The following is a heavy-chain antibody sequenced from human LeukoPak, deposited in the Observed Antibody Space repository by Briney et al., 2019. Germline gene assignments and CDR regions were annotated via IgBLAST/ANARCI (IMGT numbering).Heavy chain of an antibody. CDR1: GYTFTNYW. CDR2: IYPGDSDT. Sequence: GESLKISCKGSGYTFTNYWIGWVRQMPGKGLEWMGIIYPGDSDTRYSPSFQGQVTISADKSISTAYLQWSSLKASDTAMYYCARIGAVAGTRNWYFDLWGRGTLVTVST. CDR3: ARIGAVAGTRNWYFDL. D-gene: IGHD6-19*01. V-gene: IGHV5-51*01. J-gene: IGHJ2*01.